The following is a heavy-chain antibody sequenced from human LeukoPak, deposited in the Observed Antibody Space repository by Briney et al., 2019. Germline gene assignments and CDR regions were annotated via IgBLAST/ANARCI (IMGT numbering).Heavy chain of an antibody. V-gene: IGHV1-2*02. CDR2: INPNSGGT. D-gene: IGHD3-10*01. J-gene: IGHJ4*02. Sequence: ASVKVSCKASGYTFTGYYMHWVRQAPGQGLEWMGWINPNSGGTNYAQKFQGRVTMTRDTSISTAYMELSRLRSDDTAVYYCARDPNGSGSAFDYWGQGTLVTVSS. CDR3: ARDPNGSGSAFDY. CDR1: GYTFTGYY.